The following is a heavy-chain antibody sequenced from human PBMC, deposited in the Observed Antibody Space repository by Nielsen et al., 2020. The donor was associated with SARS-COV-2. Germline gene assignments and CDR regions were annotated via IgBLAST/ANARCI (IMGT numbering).Heavy chain of an antibody. CDR2: IYHSGST. CDR3: ARHSRGAGFDP. J-gene: IGHJ5*02. Sequence: WIRQPPGKGLEWIGEIYHSGSTYYNPSLKSRVTISVDTSKNQFSLKLSSVTAADTAVYYCARHSRGAGFDPWGQGTLVTVSS. V-gene: IGHV4-39*01. D-gene: IGHD5-12*01.